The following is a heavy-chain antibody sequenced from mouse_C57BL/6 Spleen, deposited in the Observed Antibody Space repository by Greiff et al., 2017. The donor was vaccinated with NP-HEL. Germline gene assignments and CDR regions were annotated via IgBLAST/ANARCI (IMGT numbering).Heavy chain of an antibody. D-gene: IGHD1-1*01. Sequence: EVMLVESGGGLVQPGGSLSLSCAASGFTFTDYYMSWVRQPPGKALEWLGFIRNKANGYTTEYSASVKGRLTISRDKSQSNLYLQMSALRAEDSATYYCARYSYYSSSPFAYWGQGTLVTVSA. CDR2: IRNKANGYTT. J-gene: IGHJ3*01. V-gene: IGHV7-3*01. CDR1: GFTFTDYY. CDR3: ARYSYYSSSPFAY.